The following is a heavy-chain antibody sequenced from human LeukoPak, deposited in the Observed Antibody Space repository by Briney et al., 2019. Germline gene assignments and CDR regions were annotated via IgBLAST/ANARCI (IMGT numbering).Heavy chain of an antibody. D-gene: IGHD4-17*01. J-gene: IGHJ4*02. CDR1: GFTFDDYA. CDR3: AKAPDYGDSDYFDY. CDR2: ISWNSGSI. Sequence: GGSLRLSCAASGFTFDDYAMHWVRQAPGKGLEWVSGISWNSGSIGYADSVKGRFTISRDIAKNSLYLQMNSLRAEDTALYYCAKAPDYGDSDYFDYWGQGTLVTVSS. V-gene: IGHV3-9*01.